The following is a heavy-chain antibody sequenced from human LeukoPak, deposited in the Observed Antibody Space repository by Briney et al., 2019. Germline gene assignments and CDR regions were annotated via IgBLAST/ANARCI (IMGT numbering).Heavy chain of an antibody. J-gene: IGHJ5*02. D-gene: IGHD2-15*01. CDR3: ARHLGAYCSGGSCYSGWFDP. CDR2: IYYSGST. CDR1: GGSISSSSYY. V-gene: IGHV4-39*01. Sequence: SETLSLTCTVSGGSISSSSYYWGWIRQPPGKGLEWIGSIYYSGSTYYNPSLKSRATISVDTSKNQFSLKLSSVTAADTAVYYCARHLGAYCSGGSCYSGWFDPWGQGTLVTVSS.